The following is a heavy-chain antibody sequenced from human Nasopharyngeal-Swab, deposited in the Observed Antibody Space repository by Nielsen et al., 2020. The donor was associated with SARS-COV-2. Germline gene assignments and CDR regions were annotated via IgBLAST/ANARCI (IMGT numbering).Heavy chain of an antibody. CDR1: GFTFDDYA. CDR2: ISWNSGSI. J-gene: IGHJ6*02. CDR3: ARDRIYYGMDV. V-gene: IGHV3-9*01. Sequence: GGSLRLSCAASGFTFDDYAMHWVRQAPGKGLEWVSGISWNSGSIGYADSVKGRFTISRDNAKNSLYLQMNSLRAEDTAVYYCARDRIYYGMDVWGQGTTVTVSS.